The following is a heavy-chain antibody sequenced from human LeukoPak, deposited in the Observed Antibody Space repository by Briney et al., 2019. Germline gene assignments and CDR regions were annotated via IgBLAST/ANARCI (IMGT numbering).Heavy chain of an antibody. CDR2: ISYHGSNK. J-gene: IGHJ4*02. Sequence: TGGSLRLSCAASGFIFSSFAMHWVRQAPGKGLEWVAVISYHGSNKYYADSVKGRFAISRDNSENTLYLQMNSLRAEDAAVYYCVREGYGEYYFDYWGQGTLVTVSS. D-gene: IGHD5-12*01. CDR3: VREGYGEYYFDY. CDR1: GFIFSSFA. V-gene: IGHV3-30*09.